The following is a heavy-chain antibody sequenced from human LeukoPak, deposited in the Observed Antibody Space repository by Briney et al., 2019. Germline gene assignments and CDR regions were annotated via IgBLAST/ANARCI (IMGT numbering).Heavy chain of an antibody. D-gene: IGHD3-22*01. J-gene: IGHJ5*02. CDR2: IYYSGST. CDR1: GGSISSSSYY. Sequence: SETLSLTCTVSGGSISSSSYYWGWIRQPPGKGLEWIGSIYYSGSTYYNPSLKSRVTISVDTSKNQFSLKLSSVTAADTAVYYCARSPYYYDSSGYYGMYNWFDPWGQGTLVTVSS. V-gene: IGHV4-39*07. CDR3: ARSPYYYDSSGYYGMYNWFDP.